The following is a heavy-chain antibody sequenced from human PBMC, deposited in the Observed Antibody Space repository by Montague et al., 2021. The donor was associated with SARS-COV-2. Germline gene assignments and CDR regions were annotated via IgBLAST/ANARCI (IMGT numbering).Heavy chain of an antibody. D-gene: IGHD6-13*01. V-gene: IGHV4-34*01. CDR2: IYHSGST. CDR3: ARGHYSSSWYGIRYYFDY. J-gene: IGHJ4*02. CDR1: GGSFSGYY. Sequence: SETLSLTCAVYGGSFSGYYWAWIRQPPGKGLEWIGSIYHSGSTFYDPSLKSRVTISVDTSKNQFSLKLGSVTAADTAVYYCARGHYSSSWYGIRYYFDYWGQGTLVTVSS.